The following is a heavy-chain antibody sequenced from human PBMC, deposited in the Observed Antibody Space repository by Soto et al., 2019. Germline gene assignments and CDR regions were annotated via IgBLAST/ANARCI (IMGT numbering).Heavy chain of an antibody. CDR2: IWYDGGNK. CDR3: ARDHEYGSGSYYKAFGY. CDR1: GFTFSSYG. V-gene: IGHV3-33*01. J-gene: IGHJ4*02. D-gene: IGHD3-10*01. Sequence: QVQLVESGGGVVQPGRSLRLSCAASGFTFSSYGMHWVRQAPGKGLEWVAVIWYDGGNKFYADCVTGRFTISRDNSRNTLYLQMNSLGAEDTAVYYCARDHEYGSGSYYKAFGYWGQGTLVTVSS.